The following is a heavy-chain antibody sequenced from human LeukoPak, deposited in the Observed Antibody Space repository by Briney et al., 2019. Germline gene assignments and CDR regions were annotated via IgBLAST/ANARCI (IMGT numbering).Heavy chain of an antibody. CDR1: GGSFSGYY. Sequence: SETLSLTCAVYGGSFSGYYWSWIRQPAGKELEWIGRFYSSGSTNYNPSFKSRVTMSVDTSKNQFSLKLTSVTAADTAVYYCARDWGSGNGFDIWGQGTMVTVSS. D-gene: IGHD3-10*01. V-gene: IGHV4-4*07. CDR2: FYSSGST. CDR3: ARDWGSGNGFDI. J-gene: IGHJ3*02.